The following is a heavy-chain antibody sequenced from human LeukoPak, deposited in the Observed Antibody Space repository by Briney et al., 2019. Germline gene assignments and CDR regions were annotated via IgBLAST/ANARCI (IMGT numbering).Heavy chain of an antibody. CDR2: ITSSGNT. J-gene: IGHJ4*02. D-gene: IGHD2-15*01. Sequence: GGSLRLSCAASGFSFSSFAMSWVRQAPGKGLEWVSTITSSGNTYYADSVKGRVTISRDNSRNTLYLQMNTLRADDTAVYYCAKADRVASAATLDYWGQGTLVTVSS. CDR3: AKADRVASAATLDY. V-gene: IGHV3-23*01. CDR1: GFSFSSFA.